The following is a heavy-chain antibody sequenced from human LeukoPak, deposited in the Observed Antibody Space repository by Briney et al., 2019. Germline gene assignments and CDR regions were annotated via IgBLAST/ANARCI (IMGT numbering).Heavy chain of an antibody. J-gene: IGHJ4*02. CDR1: GYSFNTYW. V-gene: IGHV5-51*01. CDR2: IYPGDSDT. D-gene: IGHD3-22*01. CDR3: ARRYHDYSGYSRQFDY. Sequence: GESLKISCEGSGYSFNTYWIGWVRQMLGKGLEWRGIIYPGDSDTRYSPSFQGQVTISADKSISTAYLQWSSLKTSDTAMYYCARRYHDYSGYSRQFDYWGQGTLVTVSS.